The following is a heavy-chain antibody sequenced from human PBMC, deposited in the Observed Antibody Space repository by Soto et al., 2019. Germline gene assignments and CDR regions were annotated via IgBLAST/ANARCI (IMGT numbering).Heavy chain of an antibody. CDR1: GGSISIGGYA. J-gene: IGHJ2*01. V-gene: IGHV4-30-2*01. D-gene: IGHD5-18*01. CDR2: LYHSGTT. Sequence: PSEALSLTCAVSGGSISIGGYAWSGIRQPPGKGLEWIGYLYHSGTTYYNPSLKSRVTISGGRSRNQFSLRLRSLTAADTAVYYCARVVDTAMAPPTGYFDLWGRGTLVTVSS. CDR3: ARVVDTAMAPPTGYFDL.